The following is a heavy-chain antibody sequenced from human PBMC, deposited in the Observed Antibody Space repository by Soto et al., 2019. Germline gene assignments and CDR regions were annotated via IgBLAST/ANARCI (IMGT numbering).Heavy chain of an antibody. V-gene: IGHV3-74*02. Sequence: VQLVESGGGVVQPGRCLRLSCAASGFTFSSYAMHWVRQAPGKGLEWVSRISGDGSSTTYADSVRGRFTISRDNAKNTVYLQMDSLRAEDTAVYYCARSLPGTYGAFDLWGQGTMVTVSS. CDR1: GFTFSSYA. J-gene: IGHJ3*01. CDR3: ARSLPGTYGAFDL. D-gene: IGHD1-7*01. CDR2: ISGDGSST.